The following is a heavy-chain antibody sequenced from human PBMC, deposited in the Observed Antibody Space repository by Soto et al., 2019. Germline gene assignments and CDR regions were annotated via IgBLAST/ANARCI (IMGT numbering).Heavy chain of an antibody. CDR1: GGSINSYY. D-gene: IGHD1-1*01. J-gene: IGHJ6*02. V-gene: IGHV4-4*07. CDR3: ARFGYDWNDGDKYYYYGMDV. Sequence: SETLSLTCTVSGGSINSYYWRWIRQPAGKGLEWIGRIYTSGSTNYNPSLKSRVTMSVDTSKKQFSLKVSSVTAADTAVYYCARFGYDWNDGDKYYYYGMDVWGQGTTVTVSS. CDR2: IYTSGST.